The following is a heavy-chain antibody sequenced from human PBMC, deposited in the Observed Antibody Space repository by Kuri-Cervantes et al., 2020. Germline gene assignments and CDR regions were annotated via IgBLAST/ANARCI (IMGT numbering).Heavy chain of an antibody. J-gene: IGHJ6*02. Sequence: GGSLRLSCAASGFTFSSYGMHWVRQAPGKGLEWVAVIWYDGSNKYYADSVKGRFTISRDNSKNTLYPQMNSLRAEDTAVYYCARGVADFISQYYYGSGSWYGMDVWGQGTTVTVSS. V-gene: IGHV3-33*01. CDR1: GFTFSSYG. D-gene: IGHD3-10*01. CDR2: IWYDGSNK. CDR3: ARGVADFISQYYYGSGSWYGMDV.